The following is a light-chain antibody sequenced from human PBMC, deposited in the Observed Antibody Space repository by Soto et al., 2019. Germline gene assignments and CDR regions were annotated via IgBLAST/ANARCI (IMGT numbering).Light chain of an antibody. CDR3: QQRSNWPLT. CDR2: GAS. CDR1: QSVSSSY. J-gene: IGKJ5*01. V-gene: IGKV3D-20*02. Sequence: EIVLTQSPGTLSLSPGERATLSCRASQSVSSSYLAWYQQKPGQAPRLLIYGASSRATGIPDRFSGSGSGTDFTLTISSLGPEDFAVYYCQQRSNWPLTFGQGTRLEI.